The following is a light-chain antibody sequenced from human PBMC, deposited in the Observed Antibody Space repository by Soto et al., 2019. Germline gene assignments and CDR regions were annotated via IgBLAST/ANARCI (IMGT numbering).Light chain of an antibody. CDR1: SSNIGNKY. V-gene: IGLV1-51*01. CDR3: GTWDSSLSAGRV. J-gene: IGLJ2*01. CDR2: DNN. Sequence: QSVLTQPPSVSAAPGQKVTISCSGSSSNIGNKYVSWYQQLPGTAPKLLIYDNNKRPSGIPDRFSGSKSGTSATLGINGLQTGDEAHYYCGTWDSSLSAGRVFGGGTKLTVL.